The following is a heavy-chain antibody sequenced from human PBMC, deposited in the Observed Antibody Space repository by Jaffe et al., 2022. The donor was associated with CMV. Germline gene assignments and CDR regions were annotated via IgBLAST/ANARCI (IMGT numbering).Heavy chain of an antibody. V-gene: IGHV4-4*07. CDR1: GGSISSYY. J-gene: IGHJ4*02. D-gene: IGHD6-13*01. Sequence: QVQLQESGPGLVKPSETLSLTCTVSGGSISSYYWSWIRQPAGKGLEWIGRIYTSGSTNYNPSLKSRVTMSVDTSKNQFSLKLSSVTAADTAVYYCARERALYGSSWLDYWGQGTLVTVSS. CDR3: ARERALYGSSWLDY. CDR2: IYTSGST.